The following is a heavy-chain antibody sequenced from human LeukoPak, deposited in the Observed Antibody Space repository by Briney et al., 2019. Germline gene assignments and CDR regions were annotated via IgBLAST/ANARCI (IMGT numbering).Heavy chain of an antibody. D-gene: IGHD3-22*01. CDR2: IKQDGSEK. V-gene: IGHV3-7*03. CDR3: ARDGYYDSSGF. CDR1: GFTFSDYY. J-gene: IGHJ4*02. Sequence: GGSLRLSCAASGFTFSDYYMSWIRQAPGKGLEWVANIKQDGSEKYYVDSVKGRFTISRDNAKNSLYLQMNSLRAEDTAVYYCARDGYYDSSGFWGQGTLVTVSS.